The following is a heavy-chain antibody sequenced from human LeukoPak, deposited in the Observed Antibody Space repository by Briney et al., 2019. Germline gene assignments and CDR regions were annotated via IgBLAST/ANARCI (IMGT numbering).Heavy chain of an antibody. D-gene: IGHD6-13*01. V-gene: IGHV3-33*07. J-gene: IGHJ3*02. Sequence: PRGSLRLSCAASGFTFSSYGMYWVRQAPGKGLEWVAVIWYDGSNKYYADSVRGRFTISRDNSKNTLYLQMNSLRAEDTAVYYCARGAGTPDAFDIWGQGTMVTVSS. CDR2: IWYDGSNK. CDR3: ARGAGTPDAFDI. CDR1: GFTFSSYG.